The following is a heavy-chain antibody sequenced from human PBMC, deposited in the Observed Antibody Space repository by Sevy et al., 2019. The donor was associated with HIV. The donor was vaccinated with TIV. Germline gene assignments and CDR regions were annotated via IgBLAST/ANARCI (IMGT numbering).Heavy chain of an antibody. CDR2: VSGSGAST. J-gene: IGHJ6*03. CDR1: GFMFSSYA. Sequence: GGSLRLSCAASGFMFSSYAMSWVRQAPEKGLEWVSSVSGSGASTYYADSVKGRFTISRDNSKNTLYLQMSSLRVEDTAVYYCAKNPAVGSYYYMDVWGKGTTVTVSS. V-gene: IGHV3-23*01. D-gene: IGHD1-26*01. CDR3: AKNPAVGSYYYMDV.